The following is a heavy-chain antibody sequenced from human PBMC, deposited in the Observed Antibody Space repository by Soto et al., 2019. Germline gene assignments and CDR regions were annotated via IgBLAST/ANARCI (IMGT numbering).Heavy chain of an antibody. CDR1: GFTFSSYA. V-gene: IGHV3-30-3*01. CDR2: ISYDGSNK. Sequence: GGSLRLSCAASGFTFSSYAMHWVRQAPGKGLEWVAVISYDGSNKYYADSVKGRFTISRDNSKNTLYLQMNSLRAEDTAVYYCARDLLGYCISTSCLGGMDVWGQGTTVTVSS. J-gene: IGHJ6*02. D-gene: IGHD2-2*01. CDR3: ARDLLGYCISTSCLGGMDV.